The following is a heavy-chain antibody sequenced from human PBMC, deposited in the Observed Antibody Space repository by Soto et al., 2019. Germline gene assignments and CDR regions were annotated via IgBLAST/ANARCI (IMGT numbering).Heavy chain of an antibody. CDR3: ARGPSSLTRFDY. V-gene: IGHV3-30-3*01. D-gene: IGHD2-2*01. J-gene: IGHJ4*02. CDR2: ISYDGSNK. Sequence: GSLRLSCAASGFTFSIYAMHWVRQAPGKGLEWVAVISYDGSNKYYADSVKGRFTISRDNSKNTLYLQMNSLRAEDTAVYYCARGPSSLTRFDYWGQGTLVTVSS. CDR1: GFTFSIYA.